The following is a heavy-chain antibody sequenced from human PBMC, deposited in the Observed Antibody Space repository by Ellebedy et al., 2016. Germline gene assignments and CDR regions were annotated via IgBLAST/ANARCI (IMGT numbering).Heavy chain of an antibody. Sequence: GGSLRLSCAASGFTFSSYIVNWVRQAPGKGLEWVSSISGSSNYINYAESVKGRFTISRDNAKNSLYLQMNSLRAEDTAVYYCARGGPTGGYWGQGTLVTVSS. CDR3: ARGGPTGGY. D-gene: IGHD4-23*01. CDR1: GFTFSSYI. V-gene: IGHV3-21*01. J-gene: IGHJ4*02. CDR2: ISGSSNYI.